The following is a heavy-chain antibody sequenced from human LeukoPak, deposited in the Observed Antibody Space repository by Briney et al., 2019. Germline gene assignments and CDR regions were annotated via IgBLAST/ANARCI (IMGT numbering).Heavy chain of an antibody. CDR1: GFTFSSYG. CDR2: ISYDGSKK. J-gene: IGHJ6*02. Sequence: PGRFLRLSCAASGFTFSSYGMHWVRQAPGKGLEWVAVISYDGSKKYYADSVKGRFSISRDNSKNTLYLEMNSLRAEDTAVYYCAKDNDPGHCSSTRCYVGYHYYGMDVWGQGTTVTVS. CDR3: AKDNDPGHCSSTRCYVGYHYYGMDV. D-gene: IGHD2-2*01. V-gene: IGHV3-30*18.